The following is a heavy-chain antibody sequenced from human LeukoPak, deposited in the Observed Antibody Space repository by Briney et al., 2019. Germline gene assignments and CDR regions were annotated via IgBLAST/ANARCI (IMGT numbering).Heavy chain of an antibody. J-gene: IGHJ4*02. D-gene: IGHD2-8*01. Sequence: PGGSLRLSCGASGFRFSTYSMHWVRQAPGRGLEWVAVISSDGSSEYYADSVKGRFTISRDNPKNTLFLQMNTLRAEDTAVYYSAREKYCTIIDCLHGRFYFNCWGQGTLVTVSS. CDR3: AREKYCTIIDCLHGRFYFNC. V-gene: IGHV3-30*03. CDR1: GFRFSTYS. CDR2: ISSDGSSE.